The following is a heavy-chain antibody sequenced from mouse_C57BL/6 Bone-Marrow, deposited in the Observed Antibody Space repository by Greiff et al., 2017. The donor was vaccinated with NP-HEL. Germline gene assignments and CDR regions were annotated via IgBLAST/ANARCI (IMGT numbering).Heavy chain of an antibody. CDR2: ISYDGSN. V-gene: IGHV3-6*01. J-gene: IGHJ3*01. CDR3: ARGWDRVFAY. Sequence: EVKLQESGPGLVKPSQSLSLTCSVTGYSITSGYYWNWIRQFPGNKLEWMGYISYDGSNNYNPSLKNRISITRDTSKNQFFLKLNSVTTEDTATYYRARGWDRVFAYWGQGTLVTVSA. CDR1: GYSITSGYY. D-gene: IGHD3-3*01.